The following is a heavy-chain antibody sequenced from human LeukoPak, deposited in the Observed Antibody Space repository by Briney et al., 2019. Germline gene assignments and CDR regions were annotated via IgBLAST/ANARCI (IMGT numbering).Heavy chain of an antibody. J-gene: IGHJ4*02. V-gene: IGHV1-18*01. CDR2: ISTHDGKT. D-gene: IGHD3-3*01. CDR1: GYTFTSYG. Sequence: ASVKVSCKASGYTFTSYGINWVRQAPGRGLEWMGWISTHDGKTHFAQKFQGRVTMTTDTSMSTAYMELRSLRSDDTAVYYYARDQDPRYDFWSDYLLSYFDDWGQGTLVTVSS. CDR3: ARDQDPRYDFWSDYLLSYFDD.